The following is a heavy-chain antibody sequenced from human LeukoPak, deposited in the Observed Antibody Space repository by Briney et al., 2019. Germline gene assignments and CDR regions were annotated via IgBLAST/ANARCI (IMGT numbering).Heavy chain of an antibody. V-gene: IGHV3-7*01. CDR2: IKEDGSEK. J-gene: IGHJ4*02. Sequence: GGSLRLSCAASGFTFSRYWMTWVRQAPGKGLEWVASIKEDGSEKYSVDSVKGRFTISRDNAKNSLFLQMNSLRAEDTAAYYCARAEGGYDILTGYFPDYWGQGTLVTVSS. CDR3: ARAEGGYDILTGYFPDY. CDR1: GFTFSRYW. D-gene: IGHD3-9*01.